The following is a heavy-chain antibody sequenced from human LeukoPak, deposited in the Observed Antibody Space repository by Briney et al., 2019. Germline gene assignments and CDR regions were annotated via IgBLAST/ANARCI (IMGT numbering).Heavy chain of an antibody. V-gene: IGHV6-1*01. CDR2: TYYRSTWYN. D-gene: IGHD3-10*01. CDR1: GDSVSSKSAA. Sequence: SQTLSLTSAISGDSVSSKSAAWNWIRQSPSRGLEWLGRTYYRSTWYNDYAVSVKSRITITPDTSKNQFSLQLNSVTPEDTAVYYCSRVHKAFDGARDAFDIWGQGTMVTVSS. J-gene: IGHJ3*02. CDR3: SRVHKAFDGARDAFDI.